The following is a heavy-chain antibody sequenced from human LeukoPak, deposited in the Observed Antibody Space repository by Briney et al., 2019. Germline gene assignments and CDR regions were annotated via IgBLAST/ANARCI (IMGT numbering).Heavy chain of an antibody. J-gene: IGHJ4*02. CDR1: GYTFTSYA. Sequence: ASVKVSCKASGYTFTSYAMNWVRQAPGQGLEWMGWINTNTGNPTYAQSFTGRFVFSLDTSVSTAYLQISSLKAEDTAVYYCARLMYSSSCPGCPDFDYWGQGTLVTVSS. CDR2: INTNTGNP. V-gene: IGHV7-4-1*02. D-gene: IGHD6-13*01. CDR3: ARLMYSSSCPGCPDFDY.